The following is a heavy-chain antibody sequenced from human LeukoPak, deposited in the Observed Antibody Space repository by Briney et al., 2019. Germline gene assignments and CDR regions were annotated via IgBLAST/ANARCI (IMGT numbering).Heavy chain of an antibody. Sequence: GSLRLSCAASGFTFSSYAMSWVRQAPGKGLEWVSTIIGTGGDTYYADSVKGRFTISRDNSKNALYLQMNSLRAEDTAVFYCASRQYSTSWAGLGLWGRGTLVTVSS. V-gene: IGHV3-23*01. CDR2: IIGTGGDT. CDR1: GFTFSSYA. D-gene: IGHD6-13*01. CDR3: ASRQYSTSWAGLGL. J-gene: IGHJ2*01.